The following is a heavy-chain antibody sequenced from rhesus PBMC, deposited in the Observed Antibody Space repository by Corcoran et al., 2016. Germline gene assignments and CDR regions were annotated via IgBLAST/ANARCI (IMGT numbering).Heavy chain of an antibody. CDR2: IYGGSGST. J-gene: IGHJ5-2*02. CDR1: GGSISSNY. CDR3: ARGPRSHNSLDV. V-gene: IGHV4-147*01. D-gene: IGHD1-44*02. Sequence: QVQLQESGPGLVKPSETLSPTCAVSGGSISSNYWSWFGQPPGTGLEWIGYIYGGSGSTSYNPSLKSRVTISADASKNQFSLKLRSVTAADTAVYYCARGPRSHNSLDVWGRGVLVTVSS.